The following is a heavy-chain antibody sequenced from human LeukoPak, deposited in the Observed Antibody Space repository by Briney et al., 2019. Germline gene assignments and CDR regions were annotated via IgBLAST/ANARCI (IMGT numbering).Heavy chain of an antibody. V-gene: IGHV4-39*07. CDR2: IYYSGST. D-gene: IGHD3-22*01. CDR3: AREKAPDYYDSSGYSPLDY. CDR1: GGSISSSSYY. J-gene: IGHJ4*02. Sequence: SETLSLTCTVSGGSISSSSYYWGWIRQPPGKGLEWIGSIYYSGSTYYNPSLKSRVTISVDTSKNQFSLKLSSVTAAGTAVYYCAREKAPDYYDSSGYSPLDYWGQGTLVTVSS.